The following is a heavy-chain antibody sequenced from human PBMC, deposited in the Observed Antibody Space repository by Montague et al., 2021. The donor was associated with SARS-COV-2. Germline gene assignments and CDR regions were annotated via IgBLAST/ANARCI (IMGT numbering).Heavy chain of an antibody. CDR1: GFTFSSYA. Sequence: FLRLSCAASGFTFSSYAMRWVRQAPGKGLEWVSAISRSGGSTYYADSVKGRFTISRDNSKNTLYLQMNSLRAEDTAVYYCAKEGISGVVGATLDYWGQGTLVTVSS. D-gene: IGHD1-26*01. CDR3: AKEGISGVVGATLDY. CDR2: ISRSGGST. V-gene: IGHV3-23*01. J-gene: IGHJ4*02.